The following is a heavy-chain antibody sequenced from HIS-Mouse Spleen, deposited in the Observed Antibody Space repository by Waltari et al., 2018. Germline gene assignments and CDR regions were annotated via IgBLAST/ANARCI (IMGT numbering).Heavy chain of an antibody. V-gene: IGHV3-30*18. CDR2: ISYDGSNK. CDR3: AKASSGWLDY. D-gene: IGHD6-19*01. J-gene: IGHJ4*02. CDR1: GFTFSSYG. Sequence: QVQLVESGGGVVQPGRSLRLSCAASGFTFSSYGMHWVRQAPGRGLGFGEVISYDGSNKYYAYSVKGRFTISRDNSKNTLYLQMNSLRAEDTAVYYCAKASSGWLDYWGQGTLVTVSS.